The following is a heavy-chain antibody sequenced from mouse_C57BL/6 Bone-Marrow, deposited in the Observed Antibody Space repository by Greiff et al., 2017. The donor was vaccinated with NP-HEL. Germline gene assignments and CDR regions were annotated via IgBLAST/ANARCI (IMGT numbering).Heavy chain of an antibody. CDR2: IWSGGST. Sequence: QVQLQQSGPGLVQPSQSLSITCTVSGFSLTSYGVHWVRQSPGKGLEWLGVIWSGGSTDYNAAFISRLSISKDNSKSQVFFKMNSLQADDTAIYYCASLLTAWYFDVWGTGTTVTVSS. CDR1: GFSLTSYG. CDR3: ASLLTAWYFDV. D-gene: IGHD4-1*01. J-gene: IGHJ1*03. V-gene: IGHV2-2*01.